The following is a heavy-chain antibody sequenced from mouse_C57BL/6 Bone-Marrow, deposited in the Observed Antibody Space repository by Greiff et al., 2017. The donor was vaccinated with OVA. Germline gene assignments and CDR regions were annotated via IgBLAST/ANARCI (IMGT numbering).Heavy chain of an antibody. Sequence: EVQRVESGPGLVKPSQSLSLTCSVTGYSITSGYYWNWIRQFPGNKLEWMGYISYDGSNNYNPSLKNRISITRDTSKNQFFLKLNSVTTEDTATYYCARKGYDGGYAMDYWGQGTSVTVSS. CDR2: ISYDGSN. J-gene: IGHJ4*01. CDR3: ARKGYDGGYAMDY. V-gene: IGHV3-6*01. D-gene: IGHD2-2*01. CDR1: GYSITSGYY.